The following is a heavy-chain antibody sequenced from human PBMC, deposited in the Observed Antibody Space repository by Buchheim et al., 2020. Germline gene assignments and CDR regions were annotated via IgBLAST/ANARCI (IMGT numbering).Heavy chain of an antibody. CDR3: ASHVHCSSTSCKDY. J-gene: IGHJ4*02. CDR1: GGSISSYY. CDR2: IYYSGGT. V-gene: IGHV4-59*01. Sequence: QVQLQESGPGLVKPSETLSLTCTVSGGSISSYYWSWIRQPPGKGLEWIGYIYYSGGTNYNPSLKSRVTISVDTSKNQFSLKLSSVTAADTAVYYCASHVHCSSTSCKDYWGQGTL. D-gene: IGHD2-2*01.